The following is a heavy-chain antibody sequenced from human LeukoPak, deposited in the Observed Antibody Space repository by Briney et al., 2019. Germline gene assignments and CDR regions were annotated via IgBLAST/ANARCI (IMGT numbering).Heavy chain of an antibody. V-gene: IGHV3-30*18. CDR1: GFTFSSYG. J-gene: IGHJ4*02. CDR2: ISYDGSNK. D-gene: IGHD2-2*01. Sequence: PGRSLRLSCGASGFTFSSYGMHWVRQAPGKGLEWVAVISYDGSNKYYADSVKGRFTISRDNSKNTLYLQMNSLRAEDTAVYYCAKDSTSRTYYFDYCGQGTLVTVSS. CDR3: AKDSTSRTYYFDY.